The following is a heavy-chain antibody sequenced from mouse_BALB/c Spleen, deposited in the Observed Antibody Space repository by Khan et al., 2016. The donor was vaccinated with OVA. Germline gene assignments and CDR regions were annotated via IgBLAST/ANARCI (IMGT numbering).Heavy chain of an antibody. CDR3: ARIKTIVATDFDY. D-gene: IGHD1-1*01. CDR2: TNPTNGGT. CDR1: GYTFTSYW. Sequence: VQLQQPGAELVKAGASVKMSCKASGYTFTSYWMHWVKQRLGQGLEWFAETNPTNGGTYYNEKFKSKATLTVDKSSSTAYMLLSGPTFEDSAVYYCARIKTIVATDFDYWGQGTTLTVSS. V-gene: IGHV1S81*02. J-gene: IGHJ2*01.